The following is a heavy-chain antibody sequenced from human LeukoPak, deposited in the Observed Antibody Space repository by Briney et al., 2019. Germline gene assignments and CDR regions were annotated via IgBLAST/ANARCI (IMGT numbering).Heavy chain of an antibody. CDR3: AKAEGYDILTGLDY. CDR1: GFTFGDYA. J-gene: IGHJ4*02. Sequence: GGSLRLSCTASGFTFGDYAMSWVRQAPGKGLEWVGFIRSKASGGTTEYAASVKGRFTISRDDSKSIAYLQMNSLRTEDTAVYYCAKAEGYDILTGLDYWGQGTLVTVSS. V-gene: IGHV3-49*04. D-gene: IGHD3-9*01. CDR2: IRSKASGGTT.